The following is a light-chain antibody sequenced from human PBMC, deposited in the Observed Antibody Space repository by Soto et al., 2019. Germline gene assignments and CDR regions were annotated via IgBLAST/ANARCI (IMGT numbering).Light chain of an antibody. Sequence: QAVLTSPRSVSGSSGQSVTLSCTGNSRDIGSYNYVSWYQQHPGKAPKLLVSDVSKRPSGVPYRFSGSKSGNTASLTISGLQAEDEADYYCCSYAGSYTHVVFGGGTQLTV. CDR3: CSYAGSYTHVV. J-gene: IGLJ2*01. V-gene: IGLV2-11*01. CDR1: SRDIGSYNY. CDR2: DVS.